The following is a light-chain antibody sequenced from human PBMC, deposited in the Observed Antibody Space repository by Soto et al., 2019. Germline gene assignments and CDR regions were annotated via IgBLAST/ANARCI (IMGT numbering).Light chain of an antibody. J-gene: IGLJ1*01. CDR1: SSDVGGYNY. Sequence: QSVLTQPASVSGSPGQSITISCTGTSSDVGGYNYVSWYQQHPGKAPKLMIYEVSNRPSGVSNRFSGSKSGNTASLTISGLQAEDEADYYCSSYTSSSIDYVFATGTKLTVL. CDR3: SSYTSSSIDYV. V-gene: IGLV2-14*01. CDR2: EVS.